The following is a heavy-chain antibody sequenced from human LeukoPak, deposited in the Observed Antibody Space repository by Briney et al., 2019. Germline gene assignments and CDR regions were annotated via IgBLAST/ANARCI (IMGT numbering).Heavy chain of an antibody. V-gene: IGHV3-23*01. D-gene: IGHD4-17*01. CDR2: ISGSGGST. CDR1: GFTFSSYA. Sequence: GGSLRLSCAASGFTFSSYAMSWVRQAPGKGLEWVSAISGSGGSTYYADSVKGRFTISRDNSKNTLYIQMNSLRAEDTAVYYCARASRGDSTYYGMDVWGQGTTVTVSS. J-gene: IGHJ6*02. CDR3: ARASRGDSTYYGMDV.